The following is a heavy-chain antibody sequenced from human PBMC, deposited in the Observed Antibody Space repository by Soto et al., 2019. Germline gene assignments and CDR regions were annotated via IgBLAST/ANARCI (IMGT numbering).Heavy chain of an antibody. V-gene: IGHV1-3*01. CDR3: ESGDFWSGYYSLGYYGMDV. CDR2: INAGNGNT. CDR1: GYTFTSYA. Sequence: ASVKVSCKASGYTFTSYAMHWVRQAPGQRLEWMGWINAGNGNTKYSQKFQGRVTITRDTSASTAYMELSSLRSEDTAVYYCESGDFWSGYYSLGYYGMDVWGQGTTVTVSS. J-gene: IGHJ6*02. D-gene: IGHD3-3*01.